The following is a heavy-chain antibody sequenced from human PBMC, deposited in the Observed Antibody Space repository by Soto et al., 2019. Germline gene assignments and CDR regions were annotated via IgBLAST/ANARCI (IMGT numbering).Heavy chain of an antibody. V-gene: IGHV1-69*13. D-gene: IGHD6-13*01. J-gene: IGHJ5*02. CDR2: IIPIFGTA. CDR3: ARTNGYSSSYTFDP. Sequence: LVEVSGEASGGTFSSYCISWVRQAPGQGLEWMGGIIPIFGTANYAQKFQGRVTITADESTSTAYMELSSLRSEDTAVYYCARTNGYSSSYTFDPWGQGTLVTISS. CDR1: GGTFSSYC.